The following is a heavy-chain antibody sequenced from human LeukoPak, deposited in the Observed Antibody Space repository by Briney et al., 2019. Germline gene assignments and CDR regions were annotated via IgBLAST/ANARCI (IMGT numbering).Heavy chain of an antibody. Sequence: GASVKVSCKASGYTFTSYYMHWVRQAPGQGLEWMGIINPSGGSTSYAQKFQGRVTMTRDTSTSTVYMELSSLRSEDTAVYYCARVRGSYTDLGAFDIWGQGTMVTVSS. V-gene: IGHV1-46*01. D-gene: IGHD1-26*01. J-gene: IGHJ3*02. CDR2: INPSGGST. CDR3: ARVRGSYTDLGAFDI. CDR1: GYTFTSYY.